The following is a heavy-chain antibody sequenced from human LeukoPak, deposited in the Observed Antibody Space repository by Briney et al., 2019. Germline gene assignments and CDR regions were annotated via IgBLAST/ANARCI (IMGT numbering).Heavy chain of an antibody. V-gene: IGHV4-31*03. CDR2: IYYSGST. Sequence: SETLSLTCTVSGGSISSGGYYWSWLRQHPGKGLEWIGYIYYSGSTYYNPSLKSRVTITVDTSKNQFSLKLSSVTAADTAVYYCARVVVVITGSYYFDYWGQGTLVTVSS. J-gene: IGHJ4*02. CDR3: ARVVVVITGSYYFDY. CDR1: GGSISSGGYY. D-gene: IGHD3-22*01.